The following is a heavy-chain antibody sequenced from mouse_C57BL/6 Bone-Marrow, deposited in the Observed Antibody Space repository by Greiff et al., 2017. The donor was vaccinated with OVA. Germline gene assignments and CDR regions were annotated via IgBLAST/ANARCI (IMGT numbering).Heavy chain of an antibody. CDR3: AREEGTTAGAY. J-gene: IGHJ3*01. CDR1: GYTFTSYW. V-gene: IGHV1-61*01. D-gene: IGHD1-2*01. CDR2: IYPSDSET. Sequence: QVQLQQSGAELVRPGSSVKLSCKASGYTFTSYWMDWVKQRPGQGLEWIGNIYPSDSETHYNQKFKDKATLTVDKSSSTAYMQLSSLTSEDSAVYYCAREEGTTAGAYWGQGTLVTVSA.